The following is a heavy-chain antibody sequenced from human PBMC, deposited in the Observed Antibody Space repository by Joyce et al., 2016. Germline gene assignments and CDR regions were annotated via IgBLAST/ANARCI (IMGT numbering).Heavy chain of an antibody. J-gene: IGHJ1*01. D-gene: IGHD1-1*01. V-gene: IGHV3-30*18. CDR1: GFTFNSFA. Sequence: QFQLVESGGRVVQPGRSLRLSCRASGFTFNSFAMHWVRQAPGKGLEWVAVISHDAERQFYGESSKGRFIISRDNYKNTLDLQMNSLRVEDTAVYYCAKGALADQLLPPADLWGQGTLVTVSS. CDR3: AKGALADQLLPPADL. CDR2: ISHDAERQ.